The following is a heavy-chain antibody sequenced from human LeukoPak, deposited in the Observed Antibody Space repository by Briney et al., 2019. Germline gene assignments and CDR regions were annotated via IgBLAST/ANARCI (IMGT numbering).Heavy chain of an antibody. CDR2: IYYSGST. CDR3: ARERDYGDYEGHFDY. D-gene: IGHD4-17*01. Sequence: SETLSLTCTVSGGSISSSSYYWGWIRQPPGKGLEWIGSIYYSGSTYYNPSLKSRVTISVDTSKNQFSLKLSSVTAADTAVYYCARERDYGDYEGHFDYWGQGTLVTVSS. J-gene: IGHJ4*02. V-gene: IGHV4-39*07. CDR1: GGSISSSSYY.